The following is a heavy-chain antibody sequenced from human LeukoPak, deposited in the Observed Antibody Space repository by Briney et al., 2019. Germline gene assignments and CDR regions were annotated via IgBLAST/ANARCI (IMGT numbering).Heavy chain of an antibody. CDR1: GGSFSGYY. CDR2: INHSGST. Sequence: PSETLSLTCAVYGGSFSGYYWGWIRQPPGKGLEWIGEINHSGSTNYNPSLKSRVTISVDTSKNQFSLKLSSVTAADTAVYYCARVGGYCSSTSCYSSPRRYGMDVWGQGTTVTVSS. V-gene: IGHV4-34*01. D-gene: IGHD2-2*01. J-gene: IGHJ6*02. CDR3: ARVGGYCSSTSCYSSPRRYGMDV.